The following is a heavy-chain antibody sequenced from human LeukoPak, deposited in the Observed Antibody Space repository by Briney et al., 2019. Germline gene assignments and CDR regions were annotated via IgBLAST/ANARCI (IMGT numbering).Heavy chain of an antibody. CDR1: GFTFSNAW. Sequence: GGSLRLSCAASGFTFSNAWMSWVRQAPGKGLEWVGRIKSKTDGGTTDYAAPVKGRFTISRDDSKNTLYLQMNSLKTEDTAVYYCTTKFDYGDYAPLVMAFDIWGQGTMVTVSS. D-gene: IGHD4-17*01. CDR2: IKSKTDGGTT. V-gene: IGHV3-15*01. J-gene: IGHJ3*02. CDR3: TTKFDYGDYAPLVMAFDI.